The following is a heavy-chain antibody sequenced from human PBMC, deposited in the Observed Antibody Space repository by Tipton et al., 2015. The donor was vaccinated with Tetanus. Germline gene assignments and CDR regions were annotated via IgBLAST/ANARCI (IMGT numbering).Heavy chain of an antibody. J-gene: IGHJ4*02. CDR1: GGSISSGNW. CDR3: ARGPKHWLTAGQVY. Sequence: TLSLTCAVSGGSISSGNWWSWVRRSPGKGLEWIGEIHQSGSTSYNPSLKSRVSMSVDKSKNQFSLQLSSVTAADTATYYCARGPKHWLTAGQVYWGQGTLVTVSS. V-gene: IGHV4-4*02. D-gene: IGHD6-19*01. CDR2: IHQSGST.